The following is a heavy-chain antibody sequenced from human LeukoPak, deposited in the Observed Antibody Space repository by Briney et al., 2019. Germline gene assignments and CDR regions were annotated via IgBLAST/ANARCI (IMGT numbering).Heavy chain of an antibody. CDR2: IYWDDNK. Sequence: SGPTLVKPTQTLTLTCTFSGLSLSTIGVGVGWIRQPPGKALEWLALIYWDDNKRYSPYLTSRLTITKATSINKVVLTMTNMDPVDTATYYCAHSLWFGDLLPYFDYWGQGTLVTVSS. V-gene: IGHV2-5*02. CDR1: GLSLSTIGVG. J-gene: IGHJ4*02. CDR3: AHSLWFGDLLPYFDY. D-gene: IGHD3-10*01.